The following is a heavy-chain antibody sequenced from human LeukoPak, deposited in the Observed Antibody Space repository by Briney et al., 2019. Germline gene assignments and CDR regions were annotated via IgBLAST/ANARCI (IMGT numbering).Heavy chain of an antibody. D-gene: IGHD6-19*01. CDR1: GFTFSSYS. V-gene: IGHV3-23*01. CDR2: ISGSGGST. J-gene: IGHJ4*02. Sequence: GGSLRLSCAASGFTFSSYSMSCVRHAPGKGLEWVAAISGSGGSTYYADSVEGRITISRDNSKNALYLQMNSLKAEDTAEYYCANSYSSGSLDYWGQGTLVTVSS. CDR3: ANSYSSGSLDY.